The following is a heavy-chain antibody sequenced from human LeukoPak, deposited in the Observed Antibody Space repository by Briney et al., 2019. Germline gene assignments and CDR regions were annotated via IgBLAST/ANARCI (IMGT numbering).Heavy chain of an antibody. V-gene: IGHV4-39*01. Sequence: PSETLSLTCTVSGGSISSSSYYWGWVRQPPGKGLEWIGSIYYSGSTYYNPPLKSRVTISVDTSKNQFSLKLSSVTAADTAVYYCARDYGDLNYWGQGTLVTVSS. D-gene: IGHD4-17*01. CDR3: ARDYGDLNY. J-gene: IGHJ4*02. CDR1: GGSISSSSYY. CDR2: IYYSGST.